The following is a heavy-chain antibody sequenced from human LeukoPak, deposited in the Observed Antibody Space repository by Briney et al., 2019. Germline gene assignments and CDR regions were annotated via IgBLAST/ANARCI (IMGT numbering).Heavy chain of an antibody. CDR3: ARSLMYYYDSSGLGY. V-gene: IGHV3-11*01. D-gene: IGHD3-22*01. CDR1: GFTFSDYY. Sequence: GGSLRLSCAASGFTFSDYYMSWIRQAPGEGLEWVSYISSSGSTIYYADSVKGRFTISRDNAKNSLYLQMNSLRAEDTAVYYCARSLMYYYDSSGLGYWGQGTLVTVSS. CDR2: ISSSGSTI. J-gene: IGHJ4*02.